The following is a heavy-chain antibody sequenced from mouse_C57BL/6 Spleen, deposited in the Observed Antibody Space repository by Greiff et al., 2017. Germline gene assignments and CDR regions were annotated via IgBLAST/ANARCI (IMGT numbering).Heavy chain of an antibody. J-gene: IGHJ4*01. CDR2: IDPEDGEP. D-gene: IGHD1-1*02. Sequence: VKLQQSGAELVKPGASVKLSCTASGFNIKDYYMHWVKQRTEQGLEWIGRIDPEDGEPKYAPKFPGKATITADTSSNTAYLQLSSLTSEDTAVYYCARAPYGYYARDYGGQGTSVTVSS. CDR3: ARAPYGYYARDY. CDR1: GFNIKDYY. V-gene: IGHV14-2*01.